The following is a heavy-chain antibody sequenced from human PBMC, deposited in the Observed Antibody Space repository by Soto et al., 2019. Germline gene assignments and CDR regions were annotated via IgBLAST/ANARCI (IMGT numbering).Heavy chain of an antibody. J-gene: IGHJ5*02. Sequence: EVQLVESGGGLVQPGGSLRLTCTASGFTFSSSWMAWVRQAPGKGLEWVGNIKHDGSEVYYLDSVRGRFTISRDSAWKSLYLQVNSLRAEDTAVYYCAGIKNNWFAPGGQGTLVAVSS. CDR1: GFTFSSSW. CDR2: IKHDGSEV. CDR3: AGIKNNWFAP. V-gene: IGHV3-7*01.